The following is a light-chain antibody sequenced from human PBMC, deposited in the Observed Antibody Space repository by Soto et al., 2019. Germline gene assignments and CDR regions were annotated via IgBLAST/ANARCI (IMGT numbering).Light chain of an antibody. CDR2: AVS. CDR3: SSYGGSGSVL. V-gene: IGLV2-8*01. Sequence: QSALTQPPSASGSPGRSVTISCTGTSSDVGGYNSVSWYQQHPGKAPKLLIYAVSQRPSGVPDRFSGSKSGNTASLTVSGLQAEDEADYYCSSYGGSGSVLFGGGTKLTVL. CDR1: SSDVGGYNS. J-gene: IGLJ2*01.